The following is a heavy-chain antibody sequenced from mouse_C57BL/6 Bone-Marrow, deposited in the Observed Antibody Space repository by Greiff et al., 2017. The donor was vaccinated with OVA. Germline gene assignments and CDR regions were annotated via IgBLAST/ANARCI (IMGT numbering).Heavy chain of an antibody. J-gene: IGHJ2*01. Sequence: EVHLVESGPGLVKPSQSLSLTCSVTGYSITSGYYWNWIRHFPGNQLEWMGFITYDGSTNYNPSLKNQISITLDTSKNQFFLKLNSVTTKDTATYYGARVRTVVGGYYYDDWGKGTTLTVSS. V-gene: IGHV3-6*01. CDR3: ARVRTVVGGYYYDD. CDR1: GYSITSGYY. CDR2: ITYDGST. D-gene: IGHD1-1*01.